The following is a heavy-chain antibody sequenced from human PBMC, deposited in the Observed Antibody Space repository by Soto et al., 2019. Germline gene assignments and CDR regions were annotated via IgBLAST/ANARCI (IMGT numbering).Heavy chain of an antibody. CDR3: ARSDDHFFDY. Sequence: QVQLVESGGGVVQPGRSLRLSCAASGFTFSSYAMHWVRQAPGKGLEWVAVVSYDGSNKYYADSVKGRFTISRDNSKNPLYLQMNSLRAEDTAVYYCARSDDHFFDYWGQGTLVTVSS. V-gene: IGHV3-30-3*01. J-gene: IGHJ4*02. CDR2: VSYDGSNK. CDR1: GFTFSSYA. D-gene: IGHD1-1*01.